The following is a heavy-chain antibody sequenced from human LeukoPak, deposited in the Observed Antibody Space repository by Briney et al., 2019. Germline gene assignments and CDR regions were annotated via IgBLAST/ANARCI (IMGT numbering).Heavy chain of an antibody. D-gene: IGHD3-16*01. CDR3: AKDGEGGDLDY. CDR1: GFTFSSYW. J-gene: IGHJ4*02. V-gene: IGHV3-74*01. Sequence: GGSLRLSCVASGFTFSSYWMHWVRQDPRKGLVWVSRINGDGRNINYADSVRGRFTISRDNAKNTLYLQMNSLRAEDTALYYCAKDGEGGDLDYWGQGTLVTVSS. CDR2: INGDGRNI.